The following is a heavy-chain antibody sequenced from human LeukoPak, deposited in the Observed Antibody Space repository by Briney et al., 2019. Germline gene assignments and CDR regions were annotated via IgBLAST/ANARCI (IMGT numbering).Heavy chain of an antibody. J-gene: IGHJ4*02. CDR2: IYTSGST. D-gene: IGHD3-3*01. CDR1: GGSISSYY. Sequence: KPSETLSLTCTVSGGSISSYYWSWIRQPPGKGLEWIGRIYTSGSTNYNPSLKSRVTISVDTSKNQFSLKLSSVTAADTAVYYCASFHRSGTDYWGQGTLVTVSS. CDR3: ASFHRSGTDY. V-gene: IGHV4-4*08.